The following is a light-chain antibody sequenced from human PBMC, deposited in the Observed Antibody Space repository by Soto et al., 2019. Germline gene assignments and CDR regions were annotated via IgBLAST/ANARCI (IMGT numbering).Light chain of an antibody. CDR3: QQYGSSGT. CDR2: GAS. Sequence: ILLTQSPGTLALSPGERATLSCWASQSVSGNFLAWYQVKPGHAPSLVVYGASTRASGFPDRLSGSGSGTDFTLTISRLEPEDFPMYYCQQYGSSGTFGQGTKVDIK. CDR1: QSVSGNF. J-gene: IGKJ1*01. V-gene: IGKV3-20*01.